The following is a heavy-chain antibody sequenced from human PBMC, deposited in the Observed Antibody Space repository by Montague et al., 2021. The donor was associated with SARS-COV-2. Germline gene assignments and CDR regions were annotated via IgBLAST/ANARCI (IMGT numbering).Heavy chain of an antibody. CDR1: GGSFISSSYY. J-gene: IGHJ5*02. V-gene: IGHV4-39*07. CDR3: ARSGSWGIFDP. Sequence: SETLSLTCTVSGGSFISSSYYWGWIRQPPGTFLEWIGSIYYSGYTHYICALKSRVTISVDTSKNYFSLRLSSVTAADTAVYYCARSGSWGIFDPWGQGTLVIVSS. D-gene: IGHD6-13*01. CDR2: IYYSGYT.